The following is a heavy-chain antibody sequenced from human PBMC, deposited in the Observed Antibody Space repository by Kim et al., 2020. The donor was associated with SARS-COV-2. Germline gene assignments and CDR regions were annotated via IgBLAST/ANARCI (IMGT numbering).Heavy chain of an antibody. CDR3: AKSMALLWFGELSYGMDV. V-gene: IGHV3-23*01. CDR1: GFTFSSYA. CDR2: ISGSGGST. Sequence: GGSLRLSCAASGFTFSSYAMSWVRQAPGKGLEWVSAISGSGGSTYYADSVKGRFTISRDNSKNTLYLQMNSLRAEDTAVYYCAKSMALLWFGELSYGMDVWGQGTTVTVSS. D-gene: IGHD3-10*01. J-gene: IGHJ6*02.